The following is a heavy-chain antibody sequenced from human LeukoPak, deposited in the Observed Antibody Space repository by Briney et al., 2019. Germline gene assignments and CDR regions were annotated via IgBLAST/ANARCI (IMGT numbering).Heavy chain of an antibody. CDR3: ASSFDQAFDI. CDR2: INHSGST. J-gene: IGHJ3*02. V-gene: IGHV4-34*01. CDR1: GFTFSSYA. Sequence: GSLRLSCAASGFTFSSYAMSWIRQPPGKGLEWIGEINHSGSTNYNPSLKSRVTISVDTSKNQFSLKLSSVTAADTAVYYCASSFDQAFDIWGQGTMVTVSS. D-gene: IGHD2-2*01.